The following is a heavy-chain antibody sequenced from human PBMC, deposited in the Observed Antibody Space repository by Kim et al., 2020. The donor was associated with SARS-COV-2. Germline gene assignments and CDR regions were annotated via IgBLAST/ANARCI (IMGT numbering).Heavy chain of an antibody. Sequence: THSTPSLKSRVTISLDKSNSPFSLTLSSVTAADTAVYYCASSDYDSRSFDNWGQGTLVTVSS. CDR2: T. CDR3: ASSDYDSRSFDN. V-gene: IGHV4-4*02. D-gene: IGHD3-22*01. J-gene: IGHJ4*02.